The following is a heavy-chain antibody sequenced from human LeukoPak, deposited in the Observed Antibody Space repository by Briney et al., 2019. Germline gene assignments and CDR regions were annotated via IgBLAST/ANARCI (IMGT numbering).Heavy chain of an antibody. D-gene: IGHD1-26*01. J-gene: IGHJ3*02. CDR1: GFTFSSYA. CDR2: ISYDGSNK. Sequence: GGSLRLSCAASGFTFSSYAMHWVRQAPGKGLEWVAVISYDGSNKYYADSVKGRFTISRDNAKNSLYLQMNSLRAEDTAVYYCARERASGDASDIWGQGTMVTVSS. V-gene: IGHV3-30-3*01. CDR3: ARERASGDASDI.